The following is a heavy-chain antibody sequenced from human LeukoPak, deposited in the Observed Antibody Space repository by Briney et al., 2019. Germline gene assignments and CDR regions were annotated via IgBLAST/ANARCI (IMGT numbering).Heavy chain of an antibody. V-gene: IGHV3-30*02. CDR1: GFTFSSYG. Sequence: GGSLRLSCAASGFTFSSYGMHWVRQAPGKGLEWVAFIRYDGSNKYYADSVKGRFTISRDNSKNTLYLQMNSLRAEDTAVYYCAKTTSSSSWYKGFDYWGQGTLVTVSS. J-gene: IGHJ4*02. D-gene: IGHD6-13*01. CDR3: AKTTSSSSWYKGFDY. CDR2: IRYDGSNK.